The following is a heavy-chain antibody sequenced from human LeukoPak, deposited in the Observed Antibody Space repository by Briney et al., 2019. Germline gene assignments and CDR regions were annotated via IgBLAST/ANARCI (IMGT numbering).Heavy chain of an antibody. CDR2: INHSGST. Sequence: SETLSLTCAVYGGSFSAYYWSWIRQPPGKGLEWIGEINHSGSTYYNPSLKSRVTISVDTSKNQFSLKLSSVTAADTAVYYCAGVLFTTGTTRDYYYYMDVWGKGTTVTVSS. CDR3: AGVLFTTGTTRDYYYYMDV. CDR1: GGSFSAYY. D-gene: IGHD1-1*01. V-gene: IGHV4-34*01. J-gene: IGHJ6*03.